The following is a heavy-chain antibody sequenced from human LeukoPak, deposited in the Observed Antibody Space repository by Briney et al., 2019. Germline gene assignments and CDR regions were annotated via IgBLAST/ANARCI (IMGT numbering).Heavy chain of an antibody. CDR1: GFTFSSYG. CDR2: IWYDGSNK. CDR3: ARDMEGYCSSGSCYMYF. D-gene: IGHD2-15*01. V-gene: IGHV3-33*01. Sequence: GGSLRLSCAASGFTFSSYGMHWVRQAPGKGLEWVAVIWYDGSNKYYADSVKGRFTISRDNSKNTLYLQMNSLRAEDTAVYYCARDMEGYCSSGSCYMYFWGQGTLVTVSS. J-gene: IGHJ4*02.